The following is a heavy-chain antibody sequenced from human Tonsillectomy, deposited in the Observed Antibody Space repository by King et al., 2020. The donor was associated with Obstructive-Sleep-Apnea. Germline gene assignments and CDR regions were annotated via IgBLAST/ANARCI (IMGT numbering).Heavy chain of an antibody. V-gene: IGHV4-59*08. CDR2: IYYSGST. CDR1: GGSISSYY. Sequence: VQLQESGPGLVKPSETLSLTCTVSGGSISSYYWSWIRQPPGKGLEWIGYIYYSGSTNYNPSLKSRVTISVDTSKNQFSLKLSSVTAAATAVYYVARHIPKTTGFEYWGQGTLVTVSS. CDR3: ARHIPKTTGFEY. D-gene: IGHD2-21*01. J-gene: IGHJ4*02.